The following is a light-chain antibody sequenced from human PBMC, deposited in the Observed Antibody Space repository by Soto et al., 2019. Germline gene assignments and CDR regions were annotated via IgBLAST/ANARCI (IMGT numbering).Light chain of an antibody. J-gene: IGLJ1*01. CDR1: SSDVGGYNN. CDR2: DVS. V-gene: IGLV2-14*01. CDR3: SSYTSSSSYV. Sequence: QSVLTQPASVSRSPAQTITLPCTGTSSDVGGYNNVSWYQQYPGKARKLMIYDVSNRPLGVSDRFSGSKSGNTASLIISGLQSEDESGYYCSSYTSSSSYVFGTGTKVTVL.